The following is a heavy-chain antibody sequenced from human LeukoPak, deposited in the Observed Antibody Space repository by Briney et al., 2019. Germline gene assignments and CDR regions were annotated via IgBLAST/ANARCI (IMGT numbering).Heavy chain of an antibody. CDR1: GGSISSNR. CDR2: IHHSGTT. V-gene: IGHV4-59*01. D-gene: IGHD6-19*01. CDR3: ARDGVAGTGYNWFDP. Sequence: SETLSLTCTVSGGSISSNRWSWIRQPPGRGLEWIGYIHHSGTTDYNSSLRSRLTISMDTSRSQFSLRLTSVTAADTAVYYCARDGVAGTGYNWFDPWGQGTLVTVSS. J-gene: IGHJ5*02.